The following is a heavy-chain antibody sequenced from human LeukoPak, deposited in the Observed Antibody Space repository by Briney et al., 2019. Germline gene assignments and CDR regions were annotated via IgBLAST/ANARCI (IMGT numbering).Heavy chain of an antibody. CDR1: GGSVDTYY. J-gene: IGHJ5*02. CDR3: ARDIGDDYTNWFDP. CDR2: IHYSGST. D-gene: IGHD5-24*01. Sequence: PSETLSLTCTVSGGSVDTYYWSWSRQPLGMGLEWIGYIHYSGSTNYNPSLKSRVSISVDTSKNLFSLKLNSVTAADTAVYYCARDIGDDYTNWFDPWGQGTLVTVSS. V-gene: IGHV4-59*02.